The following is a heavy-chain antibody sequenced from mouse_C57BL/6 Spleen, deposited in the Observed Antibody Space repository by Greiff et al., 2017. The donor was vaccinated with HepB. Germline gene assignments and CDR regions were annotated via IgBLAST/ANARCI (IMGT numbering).Heavy chain of an antibody. V-gene: IGHV1-54*01. J-gene: IGHJ2*01. Sequence: VQLQESGAELVRPGTSVKVSCKASGYAFTNYLIEWVKQRPGQGLEWIGVIKPGSGGTNYNEKFKGKATLTADKSSSTAYMQLSSLTSEDSAVYFCAKDGGDYWGQGTTLTVSS. CDR3: AKDGGDY. CDR1: GYAFTNYL. CDR2: IKPGSGGT.